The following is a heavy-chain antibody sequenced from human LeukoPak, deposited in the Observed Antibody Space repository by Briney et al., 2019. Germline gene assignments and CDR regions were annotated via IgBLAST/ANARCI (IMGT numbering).Heavy chain of an antibody. CDR3: ARGVIPASWFDP. J-gene: IGHJ5*02. D-gene: IGHD2-2*01. Sequence: SVKVSCKASGGTFSSYAISWVRQAPGQGLEWMGGIIPIFGTANYAQKFQGRVTITADESTSTAYMELSSLRSEDTAVYYCARGVIPASWFDPWGQGTLVTVSS. V-gene: IGHV1-69*13. CDR1: GGTFSSYA. CDR2: IIPIFGTA.